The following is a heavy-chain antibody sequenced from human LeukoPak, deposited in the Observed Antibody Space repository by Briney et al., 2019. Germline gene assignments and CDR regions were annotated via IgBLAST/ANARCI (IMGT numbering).Heavy chain of an antibody. CDR2: IIPIFGTA. V-gene: IGHV1-69*06. J-gene: IGHJ4*02. Sequence: GASVKVSCKASGGTFSSYAISWVRQAPGQGLEWMGGIIPIFGTANYAQKFQGRVTITADKSTSTAYMELSSLRSEDTAVYYCARDGSGWYGPAAGPYYFDYWGQGTLVTVSS. D-gene: IGHD6-19*01. CDR3: ARDGSGWYGPAAGPYYFDY. CDR1: GGTFSSYA.